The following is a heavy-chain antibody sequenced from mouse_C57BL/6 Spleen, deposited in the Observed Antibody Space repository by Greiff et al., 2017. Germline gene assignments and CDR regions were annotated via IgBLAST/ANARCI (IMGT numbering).Heavy chain of an antibody. J-gene: IGHJ1*03. CDR1: GYAFSSSW. Sequence: QVQLQQSGPELVKPGASVKISCKASGYAFSSSWMNWVQQRPGKGLEWIGRIYPGDGDTNYNGKFKGKATLTADKSSSTAYMQLSSLTSEDSAVYFCALSYGNYWYFDVWGTGTTVTVSS. V-gene: IGHV1-82*01. CDR2: IYPGDGDT. CDR3: ALSYGNYWYFDV. D-gene: IGHD2-1*01.